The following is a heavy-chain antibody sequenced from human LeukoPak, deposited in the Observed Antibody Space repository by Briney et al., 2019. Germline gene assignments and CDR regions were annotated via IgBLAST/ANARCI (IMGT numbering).Heavy chain of an antibody. CDR2: IYYSGST. V-gene: IGHV4-39*01. CDR3: ARNAFWSGYYTFDY. Sequence: SETLSLTCTVSGGSISSSSYYWGWIRQPPGKGLEWIGSIYYSGSTYYNPSLKSQVTISVDTSKNQFSLKLSSVTAADTAVYYCARNAFWSGYYTFDYWGQGTLVTVSS. J-gene: IGHJ4*02. D-gene: IGHD3-3*01. CDR1: GGSISSSSYY.